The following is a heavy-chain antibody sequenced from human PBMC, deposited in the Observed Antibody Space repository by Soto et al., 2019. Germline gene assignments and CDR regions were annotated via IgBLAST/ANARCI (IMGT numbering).Heavy chain of an antibody. CDR3: TRHSSMGASIYYYYYGMDV. CDR1: GFTFSGSA. CDR2: IRSKANSYAT. J-gene: IGHJ6*02. D-gene: IGHD1-26*01. Sequence: GGSLRLSCAASGFTFSGSAMRWVRQASGKGLEWVGRIRSKANSYATAYAASVKGRFTISRDDSKNTAYLQMNSLKTEDTAVYYCTRHSSMGASIYYYYYGMDVWGQGTTVNVSS. V-gene: IGHV3-73*01.